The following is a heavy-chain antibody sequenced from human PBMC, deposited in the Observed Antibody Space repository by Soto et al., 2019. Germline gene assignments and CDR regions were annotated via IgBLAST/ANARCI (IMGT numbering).Heavy chain of an antibody. Sequence: EVQLVESGGGLVQPGRSLRLACAASGFTFDDYAMHWVRQAPVKGLEWVSSINWNSGSIGYADSVKGRFTISRDNAKNSLYLQMNSLRAEDTALYYCAKDDYSSSSGMDYWGQGTLVTVSS. J-gene: IGHJ4*02. CDR3: AKDDYSSSSGMDY. D-gene: IGHD6-6*01. V-gene: IGHV3-9*01. CDR1: GFTFDDYA. CDR2: INWNSGSI.